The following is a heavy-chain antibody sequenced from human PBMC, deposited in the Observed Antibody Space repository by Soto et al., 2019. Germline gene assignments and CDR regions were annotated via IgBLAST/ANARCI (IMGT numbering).Heavy chain of an antibody. J-gene: IGHJ4*02. CDR3: ARVIIAAAGTD. CDR2: IWYDGSNK. Sequence: QVQLVESGGGVVQPGRSLRLSCAASGFTFRSYDMHWVRQAPGKGLEWVAVIWYDGSNKYYADSVKGRFTISRDNSKNTLYLQMNSLRVEDTAVYYCARVIIAAAGTDWGQGTLVTVSS. D-gene: IGHD6-13*01. V-gene: IGHV3-33*01. CDR1: GFTFRSYD.